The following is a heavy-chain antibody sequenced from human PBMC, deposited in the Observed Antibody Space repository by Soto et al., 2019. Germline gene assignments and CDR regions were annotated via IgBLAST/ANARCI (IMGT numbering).Heavy chain of an antibody. J-gene: IGHJ4*02. D-gene: IGHD3-10*01. CDR2: IKTDGSEK. CDR1: GFTFSDNW. V-gene: IGHV3-7*03. CDR3: ATSMGRGGNDY. Sequence: EVQLVESGGGLVQPGGSLRLSCAASGFTFSDNWMSWVRQAPGNGLECVANIKTDGSEKYYVDPVKGRFTISRDNAKNSLYLQMNSLRAEDSAVYYCATSMGRGGNDYWRQGTLVAVSS.